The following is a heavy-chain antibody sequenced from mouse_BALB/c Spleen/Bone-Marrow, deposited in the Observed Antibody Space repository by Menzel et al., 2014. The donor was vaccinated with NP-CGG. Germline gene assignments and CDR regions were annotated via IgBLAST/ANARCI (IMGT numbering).Heavy chain of an antibody. CDR2: ISSGGSYT. Sequence: EVKLMESGGGLVKPGGSLKLSCAASGFTFSSYAMSWVRQTPEKRPEWVATISSGGSYTYYPDSVKGRFTISRDNAKNTLYLQMSSLRSEDTAMYCCARRDYGYFDVWGAGTTVTVSS. J-gene: IGHJ1*01. V-gene: IGHV5-9-3*01. CDR3: ARRDYGYFDV. CDR1: GFTFSSYA.